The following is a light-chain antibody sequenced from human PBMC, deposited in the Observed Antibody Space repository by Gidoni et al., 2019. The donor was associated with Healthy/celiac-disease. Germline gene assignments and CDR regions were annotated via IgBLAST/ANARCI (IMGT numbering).Light chain of an antibody. Sequence: DIQMTQSPSSLSASGGDRVTITCRASQSINSYLYWYQQQPGKAPKVLIYATSSLQSGVPSRFSGSGSRTDFTLTISSLQPEYFATYYCQQSYSTPYTFGQWTKLEIK. V-gene: IGKV1-39*01. CDR3: QQSYSTPYT. J-gene: IGKJ2*01. CDR1: QSINSY. CDR2: ATS.